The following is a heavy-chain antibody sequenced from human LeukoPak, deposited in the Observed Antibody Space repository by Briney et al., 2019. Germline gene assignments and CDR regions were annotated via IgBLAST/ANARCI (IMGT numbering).Heavy chain of an antibody. CDR3: ATLGSPPVASGYYYYYYIDV. CDR1: GYTFTSYD. CDR2: MNPNSGNT. V-gene: IGHV1-8*01. Sequence: ASVKVSCKASGYTFTSYDINWVRQATGQGLEWMGWMNPNSGNTGYAQKFQGRVTMTRNTSISTAYMELSSLRSEDTGVYYCATLGSPPVASGYYYYYYIDVWGEGTTVTVSS. D-gene: IGHD2-15*01. J-gene: IGHJ6*03.